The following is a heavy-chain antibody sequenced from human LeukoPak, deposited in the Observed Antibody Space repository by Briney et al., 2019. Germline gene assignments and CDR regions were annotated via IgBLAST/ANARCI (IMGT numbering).Heavy chain of an antibody. D-gene: IGHD3-22*01. Sequence: PSETLSLTCTVSGGSISSVSYYWGWVRQPPGKGLEYIGSIYYTGSTYYNPSLKSRVTISVDTSKSQFSLKLSSVTAADTALYYCARAEYYYDSSGYSIIFDYWGQGTLVTVSS. J-gene: IGHJ4*02. V-gene: IGHV4-39*07. CDR3: ARAEYYYDSSGYSIIFDY. CDR1: GGSISSVSYY. CDR2: IYYTGST.